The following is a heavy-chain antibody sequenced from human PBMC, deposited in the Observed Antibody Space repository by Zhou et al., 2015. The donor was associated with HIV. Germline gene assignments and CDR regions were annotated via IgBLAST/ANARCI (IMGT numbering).Heavy chain of an antibody. V-gene: IGHV1-69*09. J-gene: IGHJ4*02. CDR3: ARDPPWGATILAGDY. D-gene: IGHD5-12*01. CDR2: IIPILGIA. CDR1: GGTFSSYT. Sequence: QVQVVQSGAEVKKPGSSVKVSCKASGGTFSSYTISWVRQAPGQGLEWMGRIIPILGIANYAQKFQGRVTITADKSTSTAYMELSSLRSEDTAVYYCARDPPWGATILAGDYWGQGTLVTVSS.